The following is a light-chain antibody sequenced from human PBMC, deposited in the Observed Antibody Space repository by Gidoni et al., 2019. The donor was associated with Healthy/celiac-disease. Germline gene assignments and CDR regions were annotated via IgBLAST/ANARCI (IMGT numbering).Light chain of an antibody. CDR3: QQYNNWPPYT. V-gene: IGKV3-15*01. CDR2: GAS. CDR1: KSVSSN. Sequence: EIVMTPSPATLSVSPGVSATLTCRASKSVSSNLSWYQQKPGQAPRLLIYGASTRATGIPARFSGSGSGTEFTLTISSLQSEDFAVYYCQQYNNWPPYTFGQGTKLEIK. J-gene: IGKJ2*01.